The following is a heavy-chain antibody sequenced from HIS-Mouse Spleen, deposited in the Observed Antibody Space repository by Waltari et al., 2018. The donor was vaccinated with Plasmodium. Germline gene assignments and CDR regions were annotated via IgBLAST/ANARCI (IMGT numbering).Heavy chain of an antibody. CDR2: IKADGGKK. CDR1: GFTFSSYW. Sequence: EVQLVESGGGLVQPGGSLRLSCAASGFTFSSYWMSWVRQAAGKGLEWVAKIKADGGKKYYVDSEKGRFTISRDNAKNSLYLQMNSLRAENTAVYYGASSWYWYCDLWGRGTLVTVSS. J-gene: IGHJ2*01. CDR3: ASSWYWYCDL. V-gene: IGHV3-7*01. D-gene: IGHD6-13*01.